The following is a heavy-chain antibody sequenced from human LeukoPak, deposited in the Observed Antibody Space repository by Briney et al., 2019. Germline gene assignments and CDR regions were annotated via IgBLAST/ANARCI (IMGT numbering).Heavy chain of an antibody. CDR2: ISYDGTYE. CDR1: GFKFNNYA. V-gene: IGHV3-30-3*01. CDR3: ARDLYYYGSGSFGKYYYYGMDV. Sequence: GGSLRLSCTASGFKFNNYAMHWVRQAPGKGLEWVAVISYDGTYEDYADSVKGRFTISRDNSKNTLYLQMNSLRLEDTAVYYCARDLYYYGSGSFGKYYYYGMDVWGQGTTVTVSS. D-gene: IGHD3-10*01. J-gene: IGHJ6*02.